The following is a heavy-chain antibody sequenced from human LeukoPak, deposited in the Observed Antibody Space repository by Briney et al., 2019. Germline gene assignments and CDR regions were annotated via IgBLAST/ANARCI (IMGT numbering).Heavy chain of an antibody. CDR1: GGSINTFNW. V-gene: IGHV4-4*01. CDR2: IYHSGDT. Sequence: SETLSLTCTVSGGSINTFNWWSWVRQPPGKGLEWIGEIYHSGDTNYNSSLKSRVTISIDKSNNQFFLKLTSVTAADTAMYCCARLNNWFDPWGQGTLVTVSS. J-gene: IGHJ5*02. CDR3: ARLNNWFDP.